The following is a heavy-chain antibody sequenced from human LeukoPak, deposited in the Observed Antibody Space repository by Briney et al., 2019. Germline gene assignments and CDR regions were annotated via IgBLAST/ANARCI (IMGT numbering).Heavy chain of an antibody. CDR3: ARSPLRITMVRGVITEALNWFDP. CDR1: GGTFSSYA. J-gene: IGHJ5*02. D-gene: IGHD3-10*01. Sequence: GASVKVSCKASGGTFSSYAISWVRQAPGQGLEWMGGIIPIFGTANYAQKFQGRVTITTDESTSTAYMELSSLRSEDTAVYYCARSPLRITMVRGVITEALNWFDPWGQGTLVTVSS. V-gene: IGHV1-69*05. CDR2: IIPIFGTA.